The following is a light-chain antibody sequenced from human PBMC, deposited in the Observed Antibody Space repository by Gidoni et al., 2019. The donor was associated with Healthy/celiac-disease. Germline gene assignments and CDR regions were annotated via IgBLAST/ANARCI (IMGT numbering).Light chain of an antibody. CDR2: DAS. CDR3: QQRSNWPPWWT. CDR1: QSVSSY. V-gene: IGKV3-11*01. J-gene: IGKJ1*01. Sequence: EIVLTQSPATLSLSPGERATRSCRASQSVSSYLAWYQQKPGQAPRLLIYDASNRATGIPARFSGSGSGTDFTLTISSLEPEDFAVYYCQQRSNWPPWWTFGQGTKVEIK.